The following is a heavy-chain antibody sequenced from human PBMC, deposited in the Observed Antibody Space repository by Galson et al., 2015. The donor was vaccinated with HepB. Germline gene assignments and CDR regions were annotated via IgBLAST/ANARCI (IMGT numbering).Heavy chain of an antibody. J-gene: IGHJ5*02. CDR3: ARETDVDTALVS. Sequence: SLRLSCAASGFTFSSYAMSWVRQAPGKGLEWMAVVRYDGSDKYYADSVKGRFTISRDNSKNTLYLQMNSLRAEDTAVYYCARETDVDTALVSWGQGTLVTVSS. D-gene: IGHD5-18*01. CDR1: GFTFSSYA. V-gene: IGHV3-33*08. CDR2: VRYDGSDK.